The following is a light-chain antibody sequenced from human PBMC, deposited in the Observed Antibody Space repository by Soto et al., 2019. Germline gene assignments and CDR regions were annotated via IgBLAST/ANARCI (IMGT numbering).Light chain of an antibody. Sequence: DIQMTQSPSSLSASVGDTVTITCRARQGISTLLAWYQQKPGKAPKSLIYFASSLQSWVPSRFTGSGSGIDFTLNISSLQTEDFATYYCQQFHSYPMTFGQGTRLDIK. CDR3: QQFHSYPMT. CDR2: FAS. V-gene: IGKV1D-16*01. CDR1: QGISTL. J-gene: IGKJ5*01.